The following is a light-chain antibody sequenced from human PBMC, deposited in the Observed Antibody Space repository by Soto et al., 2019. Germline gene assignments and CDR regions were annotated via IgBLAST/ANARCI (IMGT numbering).Light chain of an antibody. J-gene: IGKJ1*01. CDR2: HTS. V-gene: IGKV3-20*01. Sequence: EIVLTQSPGTLSLSPGERASLSCRASQSVSGSFLAWYQQKPGQAPRLLIFHTSIRATGIPDRFSGSGSGADFTLTISRLEPEGFAVYYCQQYGSSLKTFGQGTKVEIK. CDR1: QSVSGSF. CDR3: QQYGSSLKT.